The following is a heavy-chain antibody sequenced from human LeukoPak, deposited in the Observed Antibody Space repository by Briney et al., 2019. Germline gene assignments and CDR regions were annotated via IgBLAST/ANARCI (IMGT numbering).Heavy chain of an antibody. J-gene: IGHJ6*02. CDR3: ASRSGRAYYGMDV. D-gene: IGHD3-10*01. Sequence: PSETLSLTCTVSSGSTSYYYWSWIRQPPGKGLEWIGSTHYSGSTKYNSSLNSRVTMSVDTSKNQFSLRLTSVTAADTAVYFCASRSGRAYYGMDVWGQGTTVNVSS. CDR1: SGSTSYYY. V-gene: IGHV4-59*01. CDR2: THYSGST.